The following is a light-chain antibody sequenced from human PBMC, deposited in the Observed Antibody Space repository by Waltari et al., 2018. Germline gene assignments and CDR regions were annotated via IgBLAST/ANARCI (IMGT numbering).Light chain of an antibody. Sequence: QSALTQPASVSGSPGQSITISCTGTNSDIGGYNFVSWYQQHPAKAPKLMIFDVTNRPSWVSVSFSGSKSVTTASLTTSGLQADDEAVYYCSSYTSNSTLGVFGGGTRLTVL. CDR1: NSDIGGYNF. CDR2: DVT. J-gene: IGLJ3*02. CDR3: SSYTSNSTLGV. V-gene: IGLV2-14*03.